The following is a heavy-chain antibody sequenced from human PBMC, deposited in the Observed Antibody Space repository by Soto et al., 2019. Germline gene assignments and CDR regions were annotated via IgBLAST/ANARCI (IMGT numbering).Heavy chain of an antibody. CDR1: GYTFSSIG. V-gene: IGHV1-18*01. CDR3: ARDLDASGNYCTDY. Sequence: QVQLVQSGAEVKQPGASVKVSCKASGYTFSSIGISWVRQAPGQGLEWMGWISPYKGNTYYAQRLQGRVTMTTDTSTSTAYMELRSLRSDDTAVYYCARDLDASGNYCTDYWGQGTLVTVSS. J-gene: IGHJ4*02. D-gene: IGHD3-10*01. CDR2: ISPYKGNT.